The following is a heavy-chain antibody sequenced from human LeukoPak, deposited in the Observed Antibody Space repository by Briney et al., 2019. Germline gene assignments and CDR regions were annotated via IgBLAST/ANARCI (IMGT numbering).Heavy chain of an antibody. D-gene: IGHD6-13*01. J-gene: IGHJ4*02. V-gene: IGHV4-39*07. CDR3: ARDDEDIAAGRGRYVY. Sequence: PSETLSLTCTVSGASISSSSYYWGWIRQPPGKGLEWIGSIYYSGSTYYNPSLKSRVTISVDTSKNQFSLKLSSVTAADTAVYYCARDDEDIAAGRGRYVYWGQGTLVTVSS. CDR1: GASISSSSYY. CDR2: IYYSGST.